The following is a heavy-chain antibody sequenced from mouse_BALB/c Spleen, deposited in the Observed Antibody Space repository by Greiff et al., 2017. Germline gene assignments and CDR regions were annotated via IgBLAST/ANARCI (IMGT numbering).Heavy chain of an antibody. CDR1: GFTFSDFY. Sequence: EVQGVESGGGLVQPGGSLRLSCATSGFTFSDFYMEWVRQPPGKRLEWIAASRNKANDYTTEYSASVKGRFIVSRDTSQSILYLQMNALRAEDTAIYYCASSGHGYFDYWGQGTTLTVSS. D-gene: IGHD4-1*01. CDR2: SRNKANDYTT. CDR3: ASSGHGYFDY. V-gene: IGHV7-1*02. J-gene: IGHJ2*01.